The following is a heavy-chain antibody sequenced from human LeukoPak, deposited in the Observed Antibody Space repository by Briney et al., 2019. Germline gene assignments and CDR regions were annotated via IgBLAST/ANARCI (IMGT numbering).Heavy chain of an antibody. CDR1: GGSIGRSSYY. D-gene: IGHD2-21*02. Sequence: SETLSLTCTASGGSIGRSSYYWGWIRQPPGKGLEWIGSIYYSGSTYYNPSLKSRVTISVDTSKNQFSLKLSSVTAADTAVFYCARLGLLYYFDYWGQGTLVTVSS. CDR2: IYYSGST. J-gene: IGHJ4*02. CDR3: ARLGLLYYFDY. V-gene: IGHV4-39*01.